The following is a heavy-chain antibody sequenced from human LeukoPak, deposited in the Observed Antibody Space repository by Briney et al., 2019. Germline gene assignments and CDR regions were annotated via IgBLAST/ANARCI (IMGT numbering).Heavy chain of an antibody. V-gene: IGHV1-69*04. Sequence: SVKVSCKASGGTFGSYAISWVRQAPGQGLEWMGRIIPILGIANYAQKFQGRVTITADKSTSTAYMELSSLRSEDTAVYYCARIGRAAAGTRDKYYFDYWGQGTLVTVSS. CDR3: ARIGRAAAGTRDKYYFDY. CDR1: GGTFGSYA. CDR2: IIPILGIA. D-gene: IGHD6-13*01. J-gene: IGHJ4*02.